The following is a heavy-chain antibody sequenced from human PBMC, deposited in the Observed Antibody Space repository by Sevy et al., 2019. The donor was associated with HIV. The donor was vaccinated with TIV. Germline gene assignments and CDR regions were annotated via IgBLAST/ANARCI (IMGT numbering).Heavy chain of an antibody. V-gene: IGHV3-33*01. CDR2: IWYDGSNK. J-gene: IGHJ6*03. CDR3: ARARAAHGPDLDYYYMDV. CDR1: GFTFSSYG. Sequence: GGSLRLSCAASGFTFSSYGMHWVRQAPGKGLGWVAVIWYDGSNKYYADSVKGRFTISRDNSKNTLYLQMNSLRAEDTAVYYCARARAAHGPDLDYYYMDVWGKGTTVTVSS. D-gene: IGHD6-6*01.